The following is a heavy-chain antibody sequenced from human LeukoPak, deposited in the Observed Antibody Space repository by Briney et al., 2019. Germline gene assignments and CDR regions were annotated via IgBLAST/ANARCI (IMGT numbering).Heavy chain of an antibody. CDR3: ASEGNQQRAYYFDY. Sequence: PSETLSLTCAVYGGSFSGYYWSWIRQPPGKGLEWIGEINHSGSTNYNPSLKSRVTISLDTSKNQFSLKLSSVTAADTAVYYCASEGNQQRAYYFDYWGQGTLVTVSS. CDR1: GGSFSGYY. CDR2: INHSGST. D-gene: IGHD6-25*01. V-gene: IGHV4-34*01. J-gene: IGHJ4*02.